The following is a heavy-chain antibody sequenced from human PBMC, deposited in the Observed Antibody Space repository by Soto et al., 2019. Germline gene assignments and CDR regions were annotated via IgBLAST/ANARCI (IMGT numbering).Heavy chain of an antibody. CDR1: GFTFTRNA. J-gene: IGHJ4*02. CDR3: AKVGYDILTGYYNSIDY. CDR2: ISGRSGST. Sequence: GGSLRLSCAASGFTFTRNAMNWVRQAPGKGLEWVSTISGRSGSTFYADSVKGRFTISRDNSKNTLHLQMSSLRAEDTAIYYCAKVGYDILTGYYNSIDYWGQGTLVTVSS. D-gene: IGHD3-9*01. V-gene: IGHV3-23*01.